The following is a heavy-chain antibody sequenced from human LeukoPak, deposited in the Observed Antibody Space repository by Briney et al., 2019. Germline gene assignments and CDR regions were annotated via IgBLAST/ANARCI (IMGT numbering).Heavy chain of an antibody. V-gene: IGHV1-18*01. CDR3: ARVDSSGWSVDY. D-gene: IGHD6-19*01. CDR1: GYTFTSYG. Sequence: ASVKVSCKASGYTFTSYGISWVRQAPGQGLEWMGWISAYNGNTNYAQKLQGRVTMTTDTSTSTAYMELSSLRSEDTAVYYCARVDSSGWSVDYWGQGTLVTVSS. CDR2: ISAYNGNT. J-gene: IGHJ4*02.